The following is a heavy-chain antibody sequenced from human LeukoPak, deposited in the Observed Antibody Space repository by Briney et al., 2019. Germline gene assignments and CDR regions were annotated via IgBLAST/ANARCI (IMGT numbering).Heavy chain of an antibody. J-gene: IGHJ5*02. CDR3: ARGRMVRGVTWWFDP. Sequence: ASVKVSCKASGYTFTSYDINWVRQATGQGLEWMGWMNPNSGNTGYAQKFQGRVTMTRNTSISTAYMELSSLRSEATAVYYCARGRMVRGVTWWFDPWGQGTLATVSS. CDR2: MNPNSGNT. D-gene: IGHD3-10*01. V-gene: IGHV1-8*01. CDR1: GYTFTSYD.